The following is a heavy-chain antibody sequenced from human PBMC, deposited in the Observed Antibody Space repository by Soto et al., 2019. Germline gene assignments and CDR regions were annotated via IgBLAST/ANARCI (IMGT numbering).Heavy chain of an antibody. V-gene: IGHV1-69*08. Sequence: QVQLVQSGAEVKKPGSSVKVSCKPSGGTFSSYTISWVRQAPGQGLEWMGRIIPILGIANYAQKFQGRVTITADKSTSTAYMELSSLRSEDTAVYYCARDGDYVRGAFDIWGQGTMVTVSS. J-gene: IGHJ3*02. CDR3: ARDGDYVRGAFDI. D-gene: IGHD3-10*02. CDR1: GGTFSSYT. CDR2: IIPILGIA.